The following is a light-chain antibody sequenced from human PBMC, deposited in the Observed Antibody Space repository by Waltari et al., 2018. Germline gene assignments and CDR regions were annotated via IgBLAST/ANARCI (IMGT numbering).Light chain of an antibody. CDR3: QSYDTSLSVV. J-gene: IGLJ2*01. CDR2: GVN. Sequence: QSVLTQPPSVSGAPGQSVTISCTGSGSNIGAGYDTHWYQQLPGKAPRLLIYGVNTRPVGVPDRFCGSQSGTSASLAITGLQAEDEGDYYCQSYDTSLSVVFGGGTKLTVL. V-gene: IGLV1-40*01. CDR1: GSNIGAGYD.